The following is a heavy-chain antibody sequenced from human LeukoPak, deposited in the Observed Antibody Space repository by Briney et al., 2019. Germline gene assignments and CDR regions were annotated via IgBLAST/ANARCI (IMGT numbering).Heavy chain of an antibody. CDR1: GGSISSYY. CDR2: IYYSGST. CDR3: ARGLYRITFGGVIVRTHFDY. D-gene: IGHD3-16*02. V-gene: IGHV4-59*01. J-gene: IGHJ4*02. Sequence: SETLSLTCTVSGGSISSYYWSWIRQPPGKGLEWIGYIYYSGSTNYNPSLKSRVTISVDTSKNQFSLKLSSVTAADTAVYYCARGLYRITFGGVIVRTHFDYWGQGTLVTVSS.